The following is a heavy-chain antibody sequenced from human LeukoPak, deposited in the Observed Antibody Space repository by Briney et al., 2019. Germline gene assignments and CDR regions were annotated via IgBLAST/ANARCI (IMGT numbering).Heavy chain of an antibody. Sequence: GSLRLSCAASGFTFSSYGMHWVRQAPGKGLEWIGYIYYSGSTNYNPSLKSRVTISVDTSKNQFSLKLSSVTAADTAVYYCARGYGSGSYYVYDWFDPWGQGTLVTVSS. D-gene: IGHD3-10*01. CDR3: ARGYGSGSYYVYDWFDP. CDR1: GFTFSSYG. V-gene: IGHV4-59*01. CDR2: IYYSGST. J-gene: IGHJ5*02.